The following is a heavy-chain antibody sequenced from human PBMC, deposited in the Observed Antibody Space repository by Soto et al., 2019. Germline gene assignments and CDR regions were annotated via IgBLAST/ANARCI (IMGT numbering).Heavy chain of an antibody. J-gene: IGHJ3*02. Sequence: PGESLKISCKGSGYSFTSYWIGWVRQMPGKGLEWMGIIYPGDSDTRYSPSFQGQVTISADKSISTAYLQWSSLKASDTAMYYCARRRDYDILTGYSSRDAFDIRGQRTTVTGSS. D-gene: IGHD3-9*01. CDR3: ARRRDYDILTGYSSRDAFDI. V-gene: IGHV5-51*01. CDR2: IYPGDSDT. CDR1: GYSFTSYW.